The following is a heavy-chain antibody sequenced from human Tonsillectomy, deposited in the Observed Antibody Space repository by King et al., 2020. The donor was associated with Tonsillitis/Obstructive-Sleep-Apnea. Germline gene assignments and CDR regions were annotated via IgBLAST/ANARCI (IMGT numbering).Heavy chain of an antibody. CDR2: INPSDGIT. Sequence: VQLVESGAEVKKPGASVKVSCKASGYTFTTNYVHWVRQAPGHGLEWMGIINPSDGITTYAQKFQGRVTMTRDTSTSTVNMELSSLRVEDTAVYYCVRDDKDGRHLDYWGQGSLVSVSS. D-gene: IGHD2-15*01. J-gene: IGHJ4*02. V-gene: IGHV1-46*01. CDR1: GYTFTTNY. CDR3: VRDDKDGRHLDY.